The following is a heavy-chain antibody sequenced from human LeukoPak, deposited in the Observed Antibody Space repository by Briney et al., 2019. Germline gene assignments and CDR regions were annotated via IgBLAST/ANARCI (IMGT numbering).Heavy chain of an antibody. D-gene: IGHD1-26*01. CDR1: GFTFSSYW. Sequence: GGSLRLSCAASGFTFSSYWMNWVRQAPGKGLVWVSRIASDGSSTTYADSVKGRFSIFRDNAKNTLYLQMNSLRAEDTAVYYCASHSTFVGGATESIDYWGQGTLVTVSS. CDR3: ASHSTFVGGATESIDY. V-gene: IGHV3-74*01. CDR2: IASDGSST. J-gene: IGHJ4*02.